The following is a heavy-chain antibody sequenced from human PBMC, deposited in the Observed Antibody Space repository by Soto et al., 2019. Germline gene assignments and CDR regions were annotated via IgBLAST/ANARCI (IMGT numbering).Heavy chain of an antibody. CDR3: ARKLAARQGTYYYYGMDV. V-gene: IGHV5-10-1*01. D-gene: IGHD6-6*01. Sequence: GESLKISCKGSGYSFTSYWISWVRQMPGKGLEWMGRIDPSDSYTNYSPSFQGHVTISADKSISTAYLQWSSLKASDTAMYYCARKLAARQGTYYYYGMDVWGQGTKVTVSS. J-gene: IGHJ6*01. CDR1: GYSFTSYW. CDR2: IDPSDSYT.